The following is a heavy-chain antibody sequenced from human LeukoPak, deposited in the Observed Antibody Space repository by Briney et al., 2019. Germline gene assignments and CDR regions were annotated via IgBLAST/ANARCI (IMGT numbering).Heavy chain of an antibody. CDR3: ARGDYGGNPDY. V-gene: IGHV1-69*05. CDR1: GGTFSSYA. Sequence: FSVKVSCKASGGTFSSYAIGWVRQAPRQGLEWMGRIIPIFGTANYAQKFQGRVTITTDESTSTAYMELSSLRSEDTAVYYCARGDYGGNPDYWGQGTLVTVSS. CDR2: IIPIFGTA. D-gene: IGHD4-23*01. J-gene: IGHJ4*02.